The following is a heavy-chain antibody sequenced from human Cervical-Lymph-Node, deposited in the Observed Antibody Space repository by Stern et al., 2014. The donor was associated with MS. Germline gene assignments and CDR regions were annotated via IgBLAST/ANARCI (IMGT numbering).Heavy chain of an antibody. V-gene: IGHV3-33*01. CDR1: GFPFSGYG. CDR3: ARDRGHGMDY. J-gene: IGHJ4*02. CDR2: IWYNGSYK. Sequence: VQLVESGGGVIQPGRSLRLSCEASGFPFSGYGMHWVRQAPGTGLEWVASIWYNGSYKYYADSVKGRFTISRDNSRSVLYLQANSLRVHDTAVYYCARDRGHGMDYWGQGTLVTVSS.